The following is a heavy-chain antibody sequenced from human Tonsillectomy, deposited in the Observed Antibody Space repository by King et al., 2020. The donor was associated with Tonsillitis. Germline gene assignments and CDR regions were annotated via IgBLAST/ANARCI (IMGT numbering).Heavy chain of an antibody. Sequence: QLVQSGGGIVQPGRSLRLSCAASGFTFSRFPIHWVRQAPGKGLDWVAVISHDGSETNYADSVKGRFSISRDNSDNTLYLHMDNLITEDTAVYYCAREPDSVVFYAHSGGLDVGGQGTTVTLSS. V-gene: IGHV3-30*04. CDR3: AREPDSVVFYAHSGGLDV. CDR1: GFTFSRFP. D-gene: IGHD1-26*01. J-gene: IGHJ6*02. CDR2: ISHDGSET.